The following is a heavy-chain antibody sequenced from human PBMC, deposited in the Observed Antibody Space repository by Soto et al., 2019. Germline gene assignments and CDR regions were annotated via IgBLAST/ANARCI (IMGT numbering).Heavy chain of an antibody. CDR1: GYTFTSYG. J-gene: IGHJ4*02. D-gene: IGHD2-15*01. Sequence: ASVKVSCKASGYTFTSYGISWVRQAPGQGLEWMGWISAYNGNTNYAQKLQGRVTMTTDTSTSTAYMELRSLRSDDTAVYYCATLNYCSGGSCYPTWFDYWGQGTLVTVSS. CDR2: ISAYNGNT. CDR3: ATLNYCSGGSCYPTWFDY. V-gene: IGHV1-18*01.